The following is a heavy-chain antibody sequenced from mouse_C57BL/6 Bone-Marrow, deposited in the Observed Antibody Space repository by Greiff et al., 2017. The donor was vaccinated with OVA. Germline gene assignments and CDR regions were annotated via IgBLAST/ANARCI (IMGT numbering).Heavy chain of an antibody. CDR2: IGPGSGST. Sequence: QVQLQQSGAELVKPGASVKISCKASGYTFTDYYINWVKQRPGQGLEWIGKIGPGSGSTYYNEKFKGKATLTADKSSSTAYMQLSSLTSEDSAVYFCARSGKEFFYYGSLYAMDYWGQGTSGTVSS. J-gene: IGHJ4*01. D-gene: IGHD1-1*01. CDR3: ARSGKEFFYYGSLYAMDY. V-gene: IGHV1-77*01. CDR1: GYTFTDYY.